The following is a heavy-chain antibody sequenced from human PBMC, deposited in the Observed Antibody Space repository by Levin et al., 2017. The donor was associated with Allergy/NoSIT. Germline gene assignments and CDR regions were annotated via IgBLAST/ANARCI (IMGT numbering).Heavy chain of an antibody. CDR1: GFTFSSYE. J-gene: IGHJ4*02. Sequence: GGSLRLSCAASGFTFSSYEMNWVRQAPGKGLEWVSYISSSGSTIYYADSVKGRFTISRDNAKNSLYLQMNSLRAEDTAVYYCARKYYDILTGYPLDYWGQGTLVTVSS. CDR2: ISSSGSTI. D-gene: IGHD3-9*01. CDR3: ARKYYDILTGYPLDY. V-gene: IGHV3-48*03.